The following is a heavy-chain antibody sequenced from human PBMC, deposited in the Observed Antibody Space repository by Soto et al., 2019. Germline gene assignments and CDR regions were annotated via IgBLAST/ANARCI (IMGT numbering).Heavy chain of an antibody. J-gene: IGHJ4*02. Sequence: ASVKVSCKTSGYTFTSYVIHWVRQAPGQRPEWMGWINAGNGNTKFSQKFQDRVTITRDTSASTAYMELSSLRSEDTAFYHCARDRNPYYYDKSGFFYADYWGQGTLVTVSS. V-gene: IGHV1-3*01. D-gene: IGHD3-22*01. CDR3: ARDRNPYYYDKSGFFYADY. CDR2: INAGNGNT. CDR1: GYTFTSYV.